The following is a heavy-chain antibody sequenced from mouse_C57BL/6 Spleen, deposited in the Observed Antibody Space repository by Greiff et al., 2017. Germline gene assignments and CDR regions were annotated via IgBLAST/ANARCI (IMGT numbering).Heavy chain of an antibody. CDR1: GFTFSSYA. Sequence: EVKLVESGGGLVKPGGSLKHSCAASGFTFSSYAMSWVRQTPEKRLGWVATISDGGSFHSSPDSVKGRFPISRDYAKNNLYLQMSHLKSEDTAMYYCASEYYGSSFYFDYWGQGTTLTVSS. J-gene: IGHJ2*01. D-gene: IGHD1-1*01. CDR3: ASEYYGSSFYFDY. V-gene: IGHV5-4*03. CDR2: ISDGGSFH.